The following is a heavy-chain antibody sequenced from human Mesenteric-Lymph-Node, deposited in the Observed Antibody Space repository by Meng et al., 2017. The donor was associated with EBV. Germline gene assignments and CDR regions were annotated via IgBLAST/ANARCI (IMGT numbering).Heavy chain of an antibody. CDR3: ARDNGDYVSDP. CDR2: ISYSGST. J-gene: IGHJ5*02. V-gene: IGHV4-61*01. CDR1: GGSVSSGSYY. Sequence: VPLQESGPGLVKPLEHLSLTFIVSGGSVSSGSYYWNWIRQPPGKGLEWIGYISYSGSTKYNPSLKSRVTILVDTSKHQFSLKLSSVTAADTAVYYCARDNGDYVSDPWGQGTLVTVSS. D-gene: IGHD4-17*01.